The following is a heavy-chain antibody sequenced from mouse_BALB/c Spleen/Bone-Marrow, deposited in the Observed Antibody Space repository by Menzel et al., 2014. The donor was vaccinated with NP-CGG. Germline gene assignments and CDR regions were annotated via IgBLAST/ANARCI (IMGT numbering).Heavy chain of an antibody. V-gene: IGHV1-14*01. CDR1: GYTFTSYV. CDR2: INPYNDGT. J-gene: IGHJ3*01. Sequence: QVVDSGPELVNPGALGKMSCKASGYTFTSYVMHWVKQKPGQGLEWIGYINPYNDGTKYNEKFKGKATLTSEKSSSTAYMELSSLTCEDSAVYYCARDYGNLAWFAYRGQRTLITVSA. CDR3: ARDYGNLAWFAY. D-gene: IGHD2-1*01.